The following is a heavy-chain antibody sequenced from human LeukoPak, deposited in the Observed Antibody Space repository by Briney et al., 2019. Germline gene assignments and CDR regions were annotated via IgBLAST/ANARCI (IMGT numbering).Heavy chain of an antibody. CDR3: ARVLWFGELLSLPFDY. CDR2: IYPGDSDT. CDR1: GCSFTSYW. J-gene: IGHJ4*02. D-gene: IGHD3-10*01. V-gene: IGHV5-51*01. Sequence: GESLKITCKGSGCSFTSYWIGWVRQMPGKGLEWMGIIYPGDSDTRYSPSFQGQVTISADKSISAAYLQWSSLKASDTAMYYCARVLWFGELLSLPFDYWGQGTLVTVSS.